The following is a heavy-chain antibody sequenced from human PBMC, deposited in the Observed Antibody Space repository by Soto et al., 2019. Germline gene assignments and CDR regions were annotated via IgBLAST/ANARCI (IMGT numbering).Heavy chain of an antibody. CDR1: GGTFSSYA. CDR2: IIPIFGTA. D-gene: IGHD6-19*01. CDR3: ARAVAGRRGYWY. V-gene: IGHV1-69*13. Sequence: SVKVSCKASGGTFSSYAISWVRQAPGQGLEWMGGIIPIFGTANYAQKFQGRVTITADESTSTAYMELSSLRSEDAAVYYCARAVAGRRGYWYWGQGTLVTVSS. J-gene: IGHJ4*02.